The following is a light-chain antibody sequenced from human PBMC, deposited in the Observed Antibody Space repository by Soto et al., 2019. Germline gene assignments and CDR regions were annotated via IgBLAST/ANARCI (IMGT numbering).Light chain of an antibody. CDR1: QNVSNF. Sequence: EIVLTQSPATLSLSPGERATLSCRASQNVSNFFAWYQQKPGQAPRLLIYDASSRATGIPARFSGSGSGTEFTLTISSLEPEDFAVYYCQQRSNWPVTFGQGTRVEI. V-gene: IGKV3-11*01. CDR2: DAS. J-gene: IGKJ1*01. CDR3: QQRSNWPVT.